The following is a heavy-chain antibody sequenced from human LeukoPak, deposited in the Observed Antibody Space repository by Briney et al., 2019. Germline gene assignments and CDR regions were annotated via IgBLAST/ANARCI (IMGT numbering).Heavy chain of an antibody. J-gene: IGHJ6*03. CDR3: ARWRVGATPYYYYYMDV. CDR2: MFYGGTT. Sequence: SETLSLTCTVSGGPITSSGYYWGWIRQPPGKGLEWIGSMFYGGTTYHNPSLKSRVTIFVDTSKTQFSLNLNSVTASDTAVYYCARWRVGATPYYYYYMDVWGKGATVTVSS. CDR1: GGPITSSGYY. D-gene: IGHD1-26*01. V-gene: IGHV4-39*01.